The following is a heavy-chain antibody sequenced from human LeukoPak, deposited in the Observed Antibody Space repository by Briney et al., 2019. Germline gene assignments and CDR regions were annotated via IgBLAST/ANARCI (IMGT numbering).Heavy chain of an antibody. V-gene: IGHV4-30-4*08. J-gene: IGHJ3*02. CDR1: GGSISSGGYY. CDR3: ARAPNYYDSSGYYLYAFDI. D-gene: IGHD3-22*01. Sequence: PSQTLSLTCTVSGGSISSGGYYWSWIRQHPGKGLEWIGYIYYSGSTYYNPSLKSRVTISVDTSKNQFSLKLSSVTAADTAVYYCARAPNYYDSSGYYLYAFDIWGQGTMVTVSS. CDR2: IYYSGST.